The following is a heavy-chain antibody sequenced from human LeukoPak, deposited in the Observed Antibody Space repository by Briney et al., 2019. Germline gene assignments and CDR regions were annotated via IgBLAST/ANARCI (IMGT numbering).Heavy chain of an antibody. CDR3: VRDVSVNLYRAWFDP. V-gene: IGHV1-18*01. CDR1: GYTLTELS. D-gene: IGHD3-16*02. Sequence: ASVKVSCKVSGYTLTELSMHWVRQAPGQGLEWMGWISPYNANTNYAQKFRGRVTMTTDTSTSTAYMELRSLRSDDTAVYYCVRDVSVNLYRAWFDPWGQGTLVIVSS. J-gene: IGHJ5*02. CDR2: ISPYNANT.